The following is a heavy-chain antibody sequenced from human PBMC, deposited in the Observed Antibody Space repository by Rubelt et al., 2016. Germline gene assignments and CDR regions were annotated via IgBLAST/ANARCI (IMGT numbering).Heavy chain of an antibody. V-gene: IGHV4-34*01. CDR1: GGSFSGYY. Sequence: QVQLQQWGAGLLKPSETLSLTCAVYGGSFSGYYWSWIRQPPGKGLEWIGEIYHSGRPNYNPSLQSRVTITVEKSKNQNSLKRSSGTAADTAVYYCARQGDHTNYHYLDYWGQGTLVTVSS. CDR2: IYHSGRP. D-gene: IGHD4/OR15-4a*01. J-gene: IGHJ4*02. CDR3: ARQGDHTNYHYLDY.